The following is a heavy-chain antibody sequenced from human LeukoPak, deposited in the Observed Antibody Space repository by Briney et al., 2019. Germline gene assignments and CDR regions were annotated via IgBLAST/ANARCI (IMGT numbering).Heavy chain of an antibody. V-gene: IGHV3-23*01. J-gene: IGHJ3*02. CDR3: AKDGRSGDAFDI. CDR1: GFTLSSYW. Sequence: GGSLRLSCAASGFTLSSYWVHWVRQAPGEGLEWVSAISGSGGSTYYADSVKGRFTISRDNSKNTLYLQMNSLRAEDTAVYYCAKDGRSGDAFDIWGQGTMVTVSS. CDR2: ISGSGGST. D-gene: IGHD1-26*01.